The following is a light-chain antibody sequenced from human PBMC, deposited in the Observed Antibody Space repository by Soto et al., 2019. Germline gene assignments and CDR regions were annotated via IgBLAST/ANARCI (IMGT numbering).Light chain of an antibody. CDR3: QQYGRSPGT. Sequence: EMVVTQSPGTMSLSRGERATLSCTASQSFSSSYLAWYQQIPGQAPRLLIYGEASRTTGIPDRFSGSGAGTDCTLTISRLEHEDFAVYYCQQYGRSPGTFGQGTTVHIK. J-gene: IGKJ1*01. CDR2: GEA. V-gene: IGKV3-20*01. CDR1: QSFSSSY.